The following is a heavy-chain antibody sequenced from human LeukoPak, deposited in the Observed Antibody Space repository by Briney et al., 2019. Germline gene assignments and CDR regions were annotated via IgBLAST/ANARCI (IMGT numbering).Heavy chain of an antibody. CDR1: GYTFTGYY. J-gene: IGHJ4*02. V-gene: IGHV1-2*02. Sequence: EASVKVSCKASGYTFTGYYMHWVRQAPGQGLKWMGWINPDSGGTNFAQKFQGRVTMTRDTSISTAYMELSRLRSDDTAVYYCGRDFRDSLDYWGQGTLVTVSS. CDR2: INPDSGGT. CDR3: GRDFRDSLDY.